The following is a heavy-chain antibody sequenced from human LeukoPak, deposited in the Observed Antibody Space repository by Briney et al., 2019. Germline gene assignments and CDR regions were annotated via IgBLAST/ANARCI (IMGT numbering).Heavy chain of an antibody. D-gene: IGHD5-24*01. CDR2: IIPNFDTA. CDR3: ARASRDGYNYEGIVDI. Sequence: GASVKVSCKASGGTFSSYAISWVRQAPGQGLEWMGGIIPNFDTANYAQKFQGRVTITADESTSTAYMELSSLRSEDTAVYYCARASRDGYNYEGIVDIWGQGTTVTVSS. CDR1: GGTFSSYA. V-gene: IGHV1-69*13. J-gene: IGHJ3*02.